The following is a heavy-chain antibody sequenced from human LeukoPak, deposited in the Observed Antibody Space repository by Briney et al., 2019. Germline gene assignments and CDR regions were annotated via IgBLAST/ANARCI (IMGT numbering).Heavy chain of an antibody. CDR1: GGSISSSTW. Sequence: TLSLTCAVSGGSISSSTWWTWVRQPPGKGLEWLALNCTDDDKRYSPSLKSRLTIIKDTSRNQVVLTMTNMDPVDTGTYYCAHRSRGYTSPWFLGVFDYWGQGTVVTVSS. D-gene: IGHD5-18*01. CDR3: AHRSRGYTSPWFLGVFDY. J-gene: IGHJ4*02. V-gene: IGHV2-5*02. CDR2: NCTDDDK.